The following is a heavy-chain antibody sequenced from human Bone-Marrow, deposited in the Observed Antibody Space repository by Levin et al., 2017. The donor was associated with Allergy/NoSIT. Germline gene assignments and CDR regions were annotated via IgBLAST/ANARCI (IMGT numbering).Heavy chain of an antibody. J-gene: IGHJ4*02. V-gene: IGHV3-15*01. Sequence: GGSLRLSCATSGFTFSSAWMSWVRQAPGKGLEWVGRIKSNTDGGTTDYAAPVKGRFTISRDDSKNTLYLQMNSLKTEDTAVYYCFTFTPEALNQIDYWGQGTLVTVSS. CDR1: GFTFSSAW. D-gene: IGHD1-14*01. CDR3: FTFTPEALNQIDY. CDR2: IKSNTDGGTT.